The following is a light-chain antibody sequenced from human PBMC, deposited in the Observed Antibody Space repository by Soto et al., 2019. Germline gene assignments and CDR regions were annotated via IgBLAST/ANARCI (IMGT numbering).Light chain of an antibody. CDR1: QSVSYN. CDR3: QQYKNWPPLT. CDR2: GAF. V-gene: IGKV3-15*01. J-gene: IGKJ4*01. Sequence: EIVMTQSPATVSVSPGETATLSCRASQSVSYNLAWYQQKPGQGLRLLIYGAFTRATGIPARFSGSGSGTEFTLTISNLQSEDFAVYYCQQYKNWPPLTFGGGTKVEIK.